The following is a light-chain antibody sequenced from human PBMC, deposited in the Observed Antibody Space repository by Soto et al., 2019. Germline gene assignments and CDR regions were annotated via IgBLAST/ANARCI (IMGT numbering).Light chain of an antibody. CDR3: QQYYIYAT. J-gene: IGKJ1*01. CDR2: MSS. Sequence: DIQMTQSTSTLSASVGDRVTITGRASQTISNYLTWYQQRPGKAPKLLIYMSSILQNGVPSRFSGSGSGTEFTLTISSLQPDDFATYYCQQYYIYATFGQGTRVEI. V-gene: IGKV1-5*03. CDR1: QTISNY.